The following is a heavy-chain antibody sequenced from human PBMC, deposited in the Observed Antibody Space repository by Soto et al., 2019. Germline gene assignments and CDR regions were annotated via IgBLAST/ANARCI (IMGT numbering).Heavy chain of an antibody. D-gene: IGHD6-6*01. V-gene: IGHV3-33*01. Sequence: QVQLVESGGVVVQPGRSLRLSCAASGFTFSSYGMHWVRQAPGKGLEWVAVIWYDGSNKYYADSVKGRFTISRDNSKNTLYLQMNSLRAEDTAVYYCARGLIAARRDDAFDIWGQGTMVTVSS. CDR1: GFTFSSYG. CDR3: ARGLIAARRDDAFDI. CDR2: IWYDGSNK. J-gene: IGHJ3*02.